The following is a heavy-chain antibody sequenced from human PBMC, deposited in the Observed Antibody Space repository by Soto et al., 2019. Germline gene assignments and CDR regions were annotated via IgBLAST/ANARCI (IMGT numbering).Heavy chain of an antibody. V-gene: IGHV3-30*18. J-gene: IGHJ4*02. CDR2: ISYDGENE. D-gene: IGHD3-3*01. CDR1: GFSFSDNG. CDR3: AKAPIPEALEGPFEY. Sequence: QVQLVESGGGVVQPGRSLRLSCAASGFSFSDNGMHWVRQAPGKGLEWVAVISYDGENEYYADSVKGRFTISRDNSKNTLYLQMNSLGAEDTAVYYCAKAPIPEALEGPFEYWGQGTLVTVSS.